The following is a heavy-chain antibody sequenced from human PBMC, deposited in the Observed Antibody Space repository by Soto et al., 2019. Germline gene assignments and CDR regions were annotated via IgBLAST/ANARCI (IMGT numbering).Heavy chain of an antibody. CDR3: ARDWYSNALAPDAFDI. Sequence: EVQLVESGGGLVQPGESLRLSCAASGFTFSSYSLNWVRQAPGQGLEWVSYISTSSSNIYYADSVKGRFTISRDNANNTLYRQMSGLRDGDTAVYCCARDWYSNALAPDAFDIWGQGTMVIVSS. V-gene: IGHV3-48*02. CDR1: GFTFSSYS. D-gene: IGHD5-18*01. J-gene: IGHJ3*02. CDR2: ISTSSSNI.